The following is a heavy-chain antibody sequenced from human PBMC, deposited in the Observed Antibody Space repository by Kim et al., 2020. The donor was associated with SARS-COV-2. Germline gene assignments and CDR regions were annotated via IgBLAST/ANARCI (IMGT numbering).Heavy chain of an antibody. J-gene: IGHJ6*02. CDR1: GFTFSNAW. Sequence: GGSLRLSCAASGFTFSNAWMSWVRQAPGKGLEWVGRIKSKTDCGTTDYAAPVKGRFTISRDDSKNTLYLQMNSLKTEDTAVYYCTTSGSYPFDYYYGMDVWGQGTTVTVSS. CDR3: TTSGSYPFDYYYGMDV. D-gene: IGHD1-26*01. CDR2: IKSKTDCGTT. V-gene: IGHV3-15*01.